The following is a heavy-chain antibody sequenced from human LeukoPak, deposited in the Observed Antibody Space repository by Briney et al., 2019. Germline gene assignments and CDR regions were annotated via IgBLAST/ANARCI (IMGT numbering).Heavy chain of an antibody. CDR2: IYPGDSDT. V-gene: IGHV5-51*01. D-gene: IGHD5-18*01. J-gene: IGHJ3*02. CDR1: GYSFTSYW. CDR3: ARVPVDTAMVNAFDI. Sequence: GESLKISCKGSGYSFTSYWIGWVRQMPGKGLEWMGIIYPGDSDTRYSPSFQGQVTISADKSISTAYLQWSSLKASDTATYYCARVPVDTAMVNAFDIWGQGTMVTVSS.